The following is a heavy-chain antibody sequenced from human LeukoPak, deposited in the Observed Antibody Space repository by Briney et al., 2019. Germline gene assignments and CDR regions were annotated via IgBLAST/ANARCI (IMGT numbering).Heavy chain of an antibody. CDR1: GGSISSYY. J-gene: IGHJ4*02. CDR3: ARGLRFLEWLPLDY. Sequence: SETLSLTCTVSGGSISSYYWSWIRQPPGKGLEWIGYIYYSGSTNYNPSLKSRVTISVDTSKNQFSLKLSSVTAADTAVYYCARGLRFLEWLPLDYWGQGTLVTVSS. V-gene: IGHV4-59*01. D-gene: IGHD3-3*01. CDR2: IYYSGST.